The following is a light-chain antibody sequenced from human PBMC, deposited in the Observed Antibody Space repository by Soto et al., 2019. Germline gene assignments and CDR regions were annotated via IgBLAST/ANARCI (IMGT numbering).Light chain of an antibody. CDR2: LGS. Sequence: DIVMTQSPLSLPVTPGEPASISCRSSQSLLHSNGYNYLDWYLQKPGQSPQLLIYLGSNRASGVPDRFSGSGSGTDFTLEISRVGAEDVGVYYCMQTLQSWTFGQGTKVEIK. J-gene: IGKJ1*01. CDR3: MQTLQSWT. CDR1: QSLLHSNGYNY. V-gene: IGKV2-28*01.